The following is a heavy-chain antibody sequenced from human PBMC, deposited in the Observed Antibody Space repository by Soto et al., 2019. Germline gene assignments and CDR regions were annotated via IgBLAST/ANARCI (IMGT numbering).Heavy chain of an antibody. CDR2: MNPNSGNT. J-gene: IGHJ6*02. Sequence: ASVKVSCKASGYTFTSYDINWVRQATGQGLEWMGWMNPNSGNTGYAQKFQGRVTMTRNTSISTAYMELSSLRSEDTAVYYCARDHIAAAGDSYYYCMVVWGQGTTVTVSS. CDR3: ARDHIAAAGDSYYYCMVV. CDR1: GYTFTSYD. V-gene: IGHV1-8*01. D-gene: IGHD6-13*01.